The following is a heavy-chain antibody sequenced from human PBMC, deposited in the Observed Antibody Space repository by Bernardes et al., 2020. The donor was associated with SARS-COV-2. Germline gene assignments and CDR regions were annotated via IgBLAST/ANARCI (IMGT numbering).Heavy chain of an antibody. V-gene: IGHV3-30*18. CDR2: ISYEGSNK. Sequence: GGSLRLSCVASGFSFRNFGMHWVRQTPGKGLEWVAIISYEGSNKYYADSVKGRFSISRDNSRNTLYLQMNSLTTEDTAVYYCAKRSAIWELLGQGYYFDYWGQGALVTVSS. D-gene: IGHD1-26*01. J-gene: IGHJ4*02. CDR1: GFSFRNFG. CDR3: AKRSAIWELLGQGYYFDY.